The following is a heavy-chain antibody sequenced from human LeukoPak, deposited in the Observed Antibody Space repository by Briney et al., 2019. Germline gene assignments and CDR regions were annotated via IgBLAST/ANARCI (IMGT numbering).Heavy chain of an antibody. V-gene: IGHV4-30-4*01. D-gene: IGHD5-24*01. CDR3: ARDGYNSGYFDY. CDR1: GGSIGNYY. J-gene: IGHJ4*02. Sequence: SETLSLTCSVSGGSIGNYYWNWIRQPPGKGLEWIGYIYYSRSTSYSPSLKSRLTISVDTSKNQFSLKLSSVTAADTAVYYCARDGYNSGYFDYWGQGTLVTVPS. CDR2: IYYSRST.